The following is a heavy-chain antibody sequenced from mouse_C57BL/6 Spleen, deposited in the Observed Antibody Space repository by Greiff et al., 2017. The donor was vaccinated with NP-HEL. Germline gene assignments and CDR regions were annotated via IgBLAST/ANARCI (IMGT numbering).Heavy chain of an antibody. CDR2: IDPETGGT. J-gene: IGHJ2*01. CDR3: TREVVAFDD. CDR1: GFTFTDYE. Sequence: QVQLQQSGAELVRPGASVTLSCKASGFTFTDYEMHWVKQTPVHGLEWIGAIDPETGGTAYNQKFKGKAILTADKSSSTAYMELRSLTSEDSAVYYCTREVVAFDDWGQGTTLTVSS. D-gene: IGHD1-1*01. V-gene: IGHV1-15*01.